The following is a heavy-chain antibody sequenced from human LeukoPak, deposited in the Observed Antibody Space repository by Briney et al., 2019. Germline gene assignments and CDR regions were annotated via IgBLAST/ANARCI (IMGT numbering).Heavy chain of an antibody. CDR3: ATDLITMIGHPRLIVGAFDI. CDR1: RYTLTELS. J-gene: IGHJ3*02. CDR2: FDPEDGET. Sequence: ASVKVSCKVSRYTLTELSMHWVRQAPGKGLEWMGGFDPEDGETIYAQKFQGRVTMTEDTSTDTAYMELSSLRSEDTAVYYCATDLITMIGHPRLIVGAFDIWGQGTMVTVSS. D-gene: IGHD3-22*01. V-gene: IGHV1-24*01.